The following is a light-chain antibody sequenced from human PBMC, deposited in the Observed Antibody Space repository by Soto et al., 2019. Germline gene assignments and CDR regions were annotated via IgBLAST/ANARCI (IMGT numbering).Light chain of an antibody. V-gene: IGKV2-30*01. CDR1: QSLVDSDGNTF. J-gene: IGKJ2*01. Sequence: DIVMTQSPFSLPVTLGQPASISCRSSQSLVDSDGNTFLSWFQQRPGQSPRRLIHRVYDRDSGVPDRFSGRGSGKDFTLRYSRVEDEDIGVYYCMQGRQWPYTFGRGTKLEFK. CDR2: RVY. CDR3: MQGRQWPYT.